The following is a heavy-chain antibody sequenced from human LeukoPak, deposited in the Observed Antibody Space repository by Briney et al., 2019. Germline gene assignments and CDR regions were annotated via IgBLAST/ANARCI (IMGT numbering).Heavy chain of an antibody. J-gene: IGHJ4*02. V-gene: IGHV1-2*02. CDR2: INPNSGGT. D-gene: IGHD4-11*01. CDR3: ARDVRVTYYFDY. CDR1: GYTFTGYY. Sequence: ASVKVSCKASGYTFTGYYMHWVRQAPGQGLEWMGWINPNSGGTKYAQKFQGRVTMTRDTSISTAYMELSRLRSGDTDDTALYYCARDVRVTYYFDYWGQGTLVTVSS.